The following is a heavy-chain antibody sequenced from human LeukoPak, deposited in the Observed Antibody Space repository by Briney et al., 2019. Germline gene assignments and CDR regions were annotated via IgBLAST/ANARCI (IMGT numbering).Heavy chain of an antibody. D-gene: IGHD2-2*01. CDR2: ISSSSSYI. CDR1: GFTFSSYS. V-gene: IGHV3-21*01. Sequence: PGGSLRLSCAASGFTFSSYSMNWVRQAPGKGLEWVSSISSSSSYIYYADSVKGRFTISRDNAKNSLNLQMNSLRAEDTAVYYCARRYCSSTSCYLLMGAFDIWGQGTMVTVSS. J-gene: IGHJ3*02. CDR3: ARRYCSSTSCYLLMGAFDI.